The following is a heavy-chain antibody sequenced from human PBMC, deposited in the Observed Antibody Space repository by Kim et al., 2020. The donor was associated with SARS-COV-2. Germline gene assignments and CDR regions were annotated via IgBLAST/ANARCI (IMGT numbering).Heavy chain of an antibody. CDR2: IYYSGST. CDR1: GGSISSGGYY. CDR3: ARNIGITMIVVVTGWVDP. Sequence: SETLSLTCTVSGGSISSGGYYWSWIRQHPGKGLEWIGYIYYSGSTYYNPSLKSRVTISVDTSKNQFSLKLSSVTAADTAVYYCARNIGITMIVVVTGWVDPWGQGTLGTVSS. D-gene: IGHD3-22*01. J-gene: IGHJ5*02. V-gene: IGHV4-31*03.